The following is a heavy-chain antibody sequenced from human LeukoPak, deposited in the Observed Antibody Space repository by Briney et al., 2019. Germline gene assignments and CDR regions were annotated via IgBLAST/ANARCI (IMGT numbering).Heavy chain of an antibody. CDR3: AGISYSGTWPVGY. D-gene: IGHD6-25*01. J-gene: IGHJ4*02. Sequence: GGSLRLSCVASGFTFSSYAMSWVRQAPGKGLEWVSGISAGGDTTYTADSVRGRFTISRDNSNNTLYLQMNTPTAEDTAVYYCAGISYSGTWPVGYWGQGALVTVTA. CDR1: GFTFSSYA. V-gene: IGHV3-23*01. CDR2: ISAGGDTT.